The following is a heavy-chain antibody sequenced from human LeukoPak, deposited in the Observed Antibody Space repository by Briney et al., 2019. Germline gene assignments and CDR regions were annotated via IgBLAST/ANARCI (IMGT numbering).Heavy chain of an antibody. J-gene: IGHJ3*02. CDR3: ARRGYCSGGSCYSRDFKAFDI. D-gene: IGHD2-15*01. CDR1: GYSFTSYW. Sequence: GESLKISCKGSGYSFTSYWIGWVRQMPGKGLEWMGIIYPGDSDTRYSPSFQGQVTISADKSISTAYLQWSSLQASDTAMYYCARRGYCSGGSCYSRDFKAFDIWGQGTMVTVSS. CDR2: IYPGDSDT. V-gene: IGHV5-51*01.